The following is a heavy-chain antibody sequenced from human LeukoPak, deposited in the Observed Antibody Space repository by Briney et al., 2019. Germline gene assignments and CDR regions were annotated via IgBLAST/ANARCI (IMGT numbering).Heavy chain of an antibody. Sequence: PGGSLRLSCAASGFTFTGYWLDWLRHVPGKGLEWVSWIKGDGTATGFADSVKGRFTGSRDNAKNTMYPQMNSLRADDTAVYYCARDGMWERVDLDCGGQGALVTVSS. D-gene: IGHD1-26*01. CDR3: ARDGMWERVDLDC. CDR2: IKGDGTAT. CDR1: GFTFTGYW. J-gene: IGHJ4*02. V-gene: IGHV3-74*01.